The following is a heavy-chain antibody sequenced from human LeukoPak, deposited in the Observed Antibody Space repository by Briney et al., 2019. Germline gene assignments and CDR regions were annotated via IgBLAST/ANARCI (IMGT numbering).Heavy chain of an antibody. CDR2: ISWNSDFI. CDR1: GFNFDDYT. V-gene: IGHV3-9*01. Sequence: PGRSLRLSCAASGFNFDDYTTHWVRQPPGKGLEWVSGISWNSDFIVYGDSVKGRFTISRDNSKNTLYLQMNSLRPEDTAIYYCAKDSGIAAAGRYNWFDPWGQGTLVTVSS. CDR3: AKDSGIAAAGRYNWFDP. J-gene: IGHJ5*02. D-gene: IGHD6-13*01.